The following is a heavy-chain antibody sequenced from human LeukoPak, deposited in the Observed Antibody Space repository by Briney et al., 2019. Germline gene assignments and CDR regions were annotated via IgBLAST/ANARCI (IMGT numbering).Heavy chain of an antibody. Sequence: GGSLRLSCAASGFSFSSSDMHWVRQVTGKSLEWVSGIGAGFDTYYPDSVKGRFTISRDNDKSSLYLQMNSLRAEDTAVYFCARELADGDSVGWHLDPWGRGTQVTVSS. J-gene: IGHJ2*01. CDR1: GFSFSSSD. CDR2: IGAGFDT. CDR3: ARELADGDSVGWHLDP. V-gene: IGHV3-13*01. D-gene: IGHD4-17*01.